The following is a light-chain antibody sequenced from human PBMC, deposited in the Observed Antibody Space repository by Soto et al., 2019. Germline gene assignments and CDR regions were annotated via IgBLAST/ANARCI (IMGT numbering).Light chain of an antibody. CDR1: SSDVGGYHY. Sequence: QSVLTQPPSASGSPGQSVTISCAGTSSDVGGYHYVSWYQQHPGKPPKLVIYEVSKRPSGVPDRFSGSKSGNTASLTVAGLQAEDQADYYCISYGGRDIFSVFGTGTKLTVL. CDR2: EVS. J-gene: IGLJ1*01. CDR3: ISYGGRDIFSV. V-gene: IGLV2-8*01.